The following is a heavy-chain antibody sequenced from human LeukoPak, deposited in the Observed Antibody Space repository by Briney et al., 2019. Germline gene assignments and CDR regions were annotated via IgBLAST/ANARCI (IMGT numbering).Heavy chain of an antibody. CDR2: IYTSGST. J-gene: IGHJ4*02. CDR1: GGSISSGSYY. Sequence: PSQTLSLTCTVSGGSISSGSYYWSWIRQPAGKGLEWIGRIYTSGSTNYNPSLKSRVTISVDTSKNQFSLKLSSVTAADTAVYYCARWRRDLGLDYWGQGTLVTVSS. V-gene: IGHV4-61*02. D-gene: IGHD3-3*01. CDR3: ARWRRDLGLDY.